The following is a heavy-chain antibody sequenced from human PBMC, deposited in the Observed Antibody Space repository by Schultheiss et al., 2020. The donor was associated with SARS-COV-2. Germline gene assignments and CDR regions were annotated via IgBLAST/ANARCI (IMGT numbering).Heavy chain of an antibody. CDR3: ARALAEAGTS. CDR1: GFTVSSNY. D-gene: IGHD6-13*01. CDR2: ISGSGGST. V-gene: IGHV3-23*01. Sequence: GGSLRLSCAASGFTVSSNYMSWVRQAPGKGLEWVSAISGSGGSTYYADSVKGRFTISRDNSKNTLYLQMNSLRAEDTAVYYCARALAEAGTSWGQGTLVTVSS. J-gene: IGHJ5*02.